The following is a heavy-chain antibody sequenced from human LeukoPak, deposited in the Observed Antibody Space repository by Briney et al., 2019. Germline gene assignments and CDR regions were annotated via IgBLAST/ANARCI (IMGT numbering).Heavy chain of an antibody. V-gene: IGHV4-4*07. Sequence: SETLSLTCTVSGGSISSYYWSWIRQPAGEGLEWIGRIYTSGSTNYNPSLKSRVTMSVDTSKNQFSLKLSSVTAADTAVYYCARVVNYSNYGGGYYYYYMDVWGKGTTVTVSS. D-gene: IGHD4-11*01. CDR3: ARVVNYSNYGGGYYYYYMDV. J-gene: IGHJ6*03. CDR1: GGSISSYY. CDR2: IYTSGST.